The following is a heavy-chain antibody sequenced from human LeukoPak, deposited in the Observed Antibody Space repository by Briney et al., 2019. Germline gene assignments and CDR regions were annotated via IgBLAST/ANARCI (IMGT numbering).Heavy chain of an antibody. CDR3: ARVFGAALFHTAMYPFDY. CDR2: INPNSGGT. D-gene: IGHD5-18*01. V-gene: IGHV1-2*02. Sequence: ASVKVSCKASGYTFTGYYMHWVRQAPGQGLERMGWINPNSGGTNYAQKFQGRVTMTRDTSISTAYMELSRLRSDDTAVYYCARVFGAALFHTAMYPFDYWGQGTLVTVSS. J-gene: IGHJ4*02. CDR1: GYTFTGYY.